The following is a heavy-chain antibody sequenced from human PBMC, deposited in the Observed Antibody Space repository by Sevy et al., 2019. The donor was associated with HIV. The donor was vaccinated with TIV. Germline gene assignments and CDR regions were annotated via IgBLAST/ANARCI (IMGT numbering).Heavy chain of an antibody. V-gene: IGHV3-74*01. J-gene: IGHJ4*02. D-gene: IGHD3-9*01. CDR3: ARFSYNYDILS. CDR2: INSDGSST. CDR1: GFTFSSYW. Sequence: GGSLRLSCAASGFTFSSYWMHWVRQAPGKGLVWVSRINSDGSSTSYADSVKGRFTISRDNAKNTLYLQMNSLRAEDTAVYYCARFSYNYDILSWSQGTLVTVSS.